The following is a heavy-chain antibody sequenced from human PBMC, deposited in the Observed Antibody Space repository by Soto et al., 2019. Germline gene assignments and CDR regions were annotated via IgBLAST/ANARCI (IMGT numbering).Heavy chain of an antibody. CDR3: AMDLYGGSSRSDY. Sequence: QVQLVESGGGVVQPGRSLRLSCVASGFTFSNNGIHWVRQAPGKGLEWVAVISSDGSKKYYADSVKGRFTIPRDNSKNTLYLQINSLRAEDTAVYYCAMDLYGGSSRSDYWGQGTLVTVSS. CDR1: GFTFSNNG. D-gene: IGHD2-15*01. V-gene: IGHV3-30*03. J-gene: IGHJ4*02. CDR2: ISSDGSKK.